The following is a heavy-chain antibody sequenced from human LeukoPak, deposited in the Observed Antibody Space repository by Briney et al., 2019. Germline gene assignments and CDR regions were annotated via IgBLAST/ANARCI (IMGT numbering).Heavy chain of an antibody. CDR1: GGSISSGSYY. J-gene: IGHJ3*02. CDR3: ARVSSGWNAFDI. CDR2: IYTSGST. V-gene: IGHV4-61*02. D-gene: IGHD3-22*01. Sequence: SETLSLTCTVSGGSISSGSYYWSWIRQPAGKGLEWIGRIYTSGSTNYNPSLKGRVTISVDTSKNQFSLKLSSVTAADTAVYYCARVSSGWNAFDIWGQGTMVTVSS.